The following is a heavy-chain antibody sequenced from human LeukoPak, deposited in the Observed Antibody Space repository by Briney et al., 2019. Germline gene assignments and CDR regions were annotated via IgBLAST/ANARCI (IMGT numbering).Heavy chain of an antibody. Sequence: GGSLRLSCAASGFTFSSYAMSWVRQAPGKGLEWVSAISGSGGSTYYADSVKGRFTISRDNSKNTLYLQMNSLRAEDTAVYYCAKDSPWPGTTTPSFDYWGQGTLVTVSS. CDR2: ISGSGGST. V-gene: IGHV3-23*01. D-gene: IGHD1-7*01. J-gene: IGHJ4*02. CDR3: AKDSPWPGTTTPSFDY. CDR1: GFTFSSYA.